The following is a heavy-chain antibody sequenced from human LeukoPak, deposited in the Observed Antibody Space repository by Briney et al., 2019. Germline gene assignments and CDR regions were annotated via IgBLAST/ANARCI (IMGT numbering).Heavy chain of an antibody. D-gene: IGHD2-2*01. Sequence: GRCLRLSCAASGFTFSSYSMNWVRQAPGKGLEWVSSIYSSSHDIYYADSVKGRFTISRDNAKSSLYLQMNSLRAEDTAVYYCARVFVVVPGATRNYYYMDVWGKGTTVTVSS. CDR2: IYSSSHDI. CDR1: GFTFSSYS. J-gene: IGHJ6*03. CDR3: ARVFVVVPGATRNYYYMDV. V-gene: IGHV3-21*01.